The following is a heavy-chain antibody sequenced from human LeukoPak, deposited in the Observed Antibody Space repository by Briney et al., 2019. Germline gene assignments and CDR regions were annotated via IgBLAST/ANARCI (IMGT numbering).Heavy chain of an antibody. V-gene: IGHV1-69*13. CDR1: GGTFSSYA. CDR2: IIPIFGTA. D-gene: IGHD2-2*01. J-gene: IGHJ6*03. CDR3: ARAREVPATIEFPPSFTDGYYYYYMDV. Sequence: SVKVSCKASGGTFSSYAISWVRQAPGQGLEWMGGIIPIFGTANYAQKFQGRVTITADESTSTAYMELSSLRSEDTAVYYCARAREVPATIEFPPSFTDGYYYYYMDVWGKGTTVTVSS.